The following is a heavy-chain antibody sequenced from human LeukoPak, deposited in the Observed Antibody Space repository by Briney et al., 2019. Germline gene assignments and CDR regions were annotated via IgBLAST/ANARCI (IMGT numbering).Heavy chain of an antibody. V-gene: IGHV1-2*02. CDR1: GYTFTGYY. J-gene: IGHJ4*02. D-gene: IGHD6-13*01. CDR2: INPNSGGT. Sequence: GASVKVSCKASGYTFTGYYMHWVRQAPGQGLEWMGWINPNSGGTNYAQKFQGKVTMTRDTSISTAYMELSRLRSDDTAVYYCAREAGGGSSWYSHFDYWGQGTLVTVSS. CDR3: AREAGGGSSWYSHFDY.